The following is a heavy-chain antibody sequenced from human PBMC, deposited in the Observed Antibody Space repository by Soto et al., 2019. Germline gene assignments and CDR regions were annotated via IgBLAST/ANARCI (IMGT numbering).Heavy chain of an antibody. CDR1: GVTFSSYA. CDR2: ISGSGGST. D-gene: IGHD2-15*01. J-gene: IGHJ2*01. Sequence: PGGSLRLSCSASGVTFSSYAMSWVRQAPGKGLEWVSGISGSGGSTYYADSVKGRFTISRDNSKNTLYLQVSSLRAEDTAVYYCAKAPGYCSGGSCYWYIDLWGRGTLVTVSS. CDR3: AKAPGYCSGGSCYWYIDL. V-gene: IGHV3-23*01.